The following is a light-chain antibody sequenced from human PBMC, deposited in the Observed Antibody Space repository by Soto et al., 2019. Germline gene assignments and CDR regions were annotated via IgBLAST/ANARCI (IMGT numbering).Light chain of an antibody. CDR3: QQANSFPFI. CDR2: GAS. J-gene: IGKJ2*01. CDR1: RDISTW. V-gene: IGKV1D-12*01. Sequence: DIQMTHSRSSVSASVGDRVTITCRSSRDISTWLAWYQQKPGKAPKLLIYGASNLQSGVPSRFSGRGSGTDFTLTISSLQPEDFGTYYCQQANSFPFIFAQGTKVDIK.